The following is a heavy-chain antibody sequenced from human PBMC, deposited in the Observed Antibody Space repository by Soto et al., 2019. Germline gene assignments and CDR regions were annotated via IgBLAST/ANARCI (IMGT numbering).Heavy chain of an antibody. CDR1: GFTFSTYA. CDR3: AKDSVQNYCSGGTCYPYGWFDS. D-gene: IGHD2-15*01. V-gene: IGHV3-23*01. J-gene: IGHJ5*01. CDR2: ISGSGGNT. Sequence: EVQLLESGGGLVQPGGSLRLSCAGSGFTFSTYAMSWVRQAPGKGLEWVSAISGSGGNTYYADSVKGRFTISRDNSKNTLHLQINSLRAEDTAVYYCAKDSVQNYCSGGTCYPYGWFDSWGQGTLVTVSS.